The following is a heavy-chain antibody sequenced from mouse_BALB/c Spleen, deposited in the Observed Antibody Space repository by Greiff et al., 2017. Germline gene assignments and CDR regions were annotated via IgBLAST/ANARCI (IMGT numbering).Heavy chain of an antibody. D-gene: IGHD2-3*01. CDR1: GYSITSDYA. J-gene: IGHJ4*01. CDR2: ISYSGST. V-gene: IGHV3-2*02. Sequence: EVMLVESGPGLVKPSQSLSLTCTVTGYSITSDYAWNWIRQFPGNKLEWMGYISYSGSTSYNPSLKSRISITRDTSKNQFFLQLNSVTTEDTATYYCARYDGYYDYAMDYWGQGTSVTVSS. CDR3: ARYDGYYDYAMDY.